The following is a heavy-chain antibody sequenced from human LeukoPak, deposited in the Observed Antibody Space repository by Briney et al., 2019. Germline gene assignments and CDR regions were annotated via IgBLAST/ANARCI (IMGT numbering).Heavy chain of an antibody. J-gene: IGHJ3*02. V-gene: IGHV3-74*01. CDR3: AKTPWTSSGESFRGAFDI. CDR1: VYIYHEYW. CDR2: IDIYLSHT. Sequence: GGSLRLPCKPSVYIYHEYWEHCPRQSPGRAPVWVSRIDIYLSHTDYADSVKGRFTISRDNAKNTLYLQMNSLKVEDTAVYYCAKTPWTSSGESFRGAFDIWGQGTMVTVSS. D-gene: IGHD3-10*01.